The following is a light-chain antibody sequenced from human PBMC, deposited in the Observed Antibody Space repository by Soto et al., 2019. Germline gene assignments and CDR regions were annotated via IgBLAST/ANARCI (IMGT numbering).Light chain of an antibody. CDR1: QAVNTR. CDR2: LTS. CDR3: HQRQSWPRT. Sequence: EIGLTQSHATLSSFPRDRVTLSCRSSQAVNTRLAWYQHKPGQSPRLLICLTSNRAAGIPARFSGSGSGTDFTLTISDVEPEDFAVYYCHQRQSWPRTFGQGTKVDIK. V-gene: IGKV3D-11*03. J-gene: IGKJ1*01.